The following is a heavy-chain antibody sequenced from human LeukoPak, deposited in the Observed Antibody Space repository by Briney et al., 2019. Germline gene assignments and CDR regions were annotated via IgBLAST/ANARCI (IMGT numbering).Heavy chain of an antibody. J-gene: IGHJ4*02. V-gene: IGHV3-23*01. D-gene: IGHD2-15*01. CDR2: IFGGGGSA. CDR1: GFTFGSYA. CDR3: AKTTTGYSSGRYPAWPIDY. Sequence: GGSLRLSCAASGFTFGSYAMYWVRQAPGKGLEWVSGIFGGGGSAHYADSVKGRFTISRDNSKNTVYLQMDSLRVEDTAIYYCAKTTTGYSSGRYPAWPIDYWGQGTLVTVSS.